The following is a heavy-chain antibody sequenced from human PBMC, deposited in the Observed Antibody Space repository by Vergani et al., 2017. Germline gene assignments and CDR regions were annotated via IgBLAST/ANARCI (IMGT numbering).Heavy chain of an antibody. V-gene: IGHV7-4-1*02. CDR3: ARDKYYDILTGYLGRDGMDV. CDR2: INTNTGNP. CDR1: GYTFTSYA. Sequence: QVQLVQSGSELKKPGASVKVSCKASGYTFTSYAMNCVRQAPGQGLEWMGWINTNTGNPTYAQGFTGRFVFSLDTSVSTAYLQISSLKAEDTAVYYCARDKYYDILTGYLGRDGMDVWGQGTTVTVSS. J-gene: IGHJ6*02. D-gene: IGHD3-9*01.